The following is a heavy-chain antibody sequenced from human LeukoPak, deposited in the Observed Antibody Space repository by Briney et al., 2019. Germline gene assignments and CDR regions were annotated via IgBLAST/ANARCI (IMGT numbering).Heavy chain of an antibody. Sequence: SETLYLTCTVSGGSISSSSYYWGWIRQPPGKGLEWIGSIYYSGSTYYNPSLKSRVTISVDTSKNQFSLKLSSVTAADTAVYYCARDHYYDSSGYYPDYWGQGTLVTVSS. D-gene: IGHD3-22*01. CDR3: ARDHYYDSSGYYPDY. CDR2: IYYSGST. J-gene: IGHJ4*02. CDR1: GGSISSSSYY. V-gene: IGHV4-39*07.